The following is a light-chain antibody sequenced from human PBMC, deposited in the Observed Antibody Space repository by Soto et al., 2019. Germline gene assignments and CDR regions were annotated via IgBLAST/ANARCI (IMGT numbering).Light chain of an antibody. J-gene: IGLJ1*01. CDR1: RSNIGAGYD. Sequence: QSVLTQPPSVSGAPGQRVTISCTGSRSNIGAGYDVHWYQHLPGPAPKLLIYGNSNRPSGVPDRCSGSKSGTSASLAITGLHAEDEGDYYCQSYDRSRRPYVFGTGTKLTVL. CDR3: QSYDRSRRPYV. CDR2: GNS. V-gene: IGLV1-40*01.